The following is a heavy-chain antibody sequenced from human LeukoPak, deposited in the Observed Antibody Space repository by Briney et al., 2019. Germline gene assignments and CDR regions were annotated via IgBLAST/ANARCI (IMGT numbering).Heavy chain of an antibody. CDR3: ARRDFYYYYMDV. Sequence: SETLSLTCSVSGGSISSYYWSWIRQPPGEALEWIGYIFSSGSAYYNPSLESRVTISLDTSKNQFCLELSYVTPADIAVYYCARRDFYYYYMDVWGKGTTVTVSS. CDR2: IFSSGSA. J-gene: IGHJ6*03. V-gene: IGHV4-4*09. CDR1: GGSISSYY. D-gene: IGHD3-9*01.